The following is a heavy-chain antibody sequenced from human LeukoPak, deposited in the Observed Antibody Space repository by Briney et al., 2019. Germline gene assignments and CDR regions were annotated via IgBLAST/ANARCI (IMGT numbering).Heavy chain of an antibody. CDR2: ISTSGANI. J-gene: IGHJ4*02. D-gene: IGHD5-12*01. V-gene: IGHV3-23*01. Sequence: GGSLRLSCAASGFIFTSYAMSWVRQAPGKGLEWVSAISTSGANIYYADSVRGRFTISRDNSKNTLYLQMNSLRAEDTALYYCAKASAGYDNFDYWGQGTLVTVSS. CDR1: GFIFTSYA. CDR3: AKASAGYDNFDY.